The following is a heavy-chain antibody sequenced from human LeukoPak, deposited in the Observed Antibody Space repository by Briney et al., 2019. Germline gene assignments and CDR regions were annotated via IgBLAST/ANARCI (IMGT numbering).Heavy chain of an antibody. CDR2: IYYSGNS. J-gene: IGHJ4*02. Sequence: PSDTLSLTCAVSGYSISSTNWWGWIRQPPGKGLEWIGYIYYSGNSNYNPSLKSRVTMSVDTSKNQFSLNLSSVTALDTAVYYCARIFLGYASGWYFDYWGQGTLVTVSS. CDR3: ARIFLGYASGWYFDY. CDR1: GYSISSTNW. V-gene: IGHV4-28*06. D-gene: IGHD6-19*01.